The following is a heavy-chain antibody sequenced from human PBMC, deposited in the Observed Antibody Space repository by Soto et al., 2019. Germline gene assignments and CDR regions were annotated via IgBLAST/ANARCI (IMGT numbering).Heavy chain of an antibody. V-gene: IGHV1-8*01. J-gene: IGHJ4*02. Sequence: KVSCRASGYSFTSLDINWVRQTTGQGLEWMGWMQPSSGRTGYAQKFQGRVTMTRDTSINTAYMELSSLTSDDTAFYYCARGVTAGVDYWGQGTLVTVSS. D-gene: IGHD1-26*01. CDR3: ARGVTAGVDY. CDR2: MQPSSGRT. CDR1: GYSFTSLD.